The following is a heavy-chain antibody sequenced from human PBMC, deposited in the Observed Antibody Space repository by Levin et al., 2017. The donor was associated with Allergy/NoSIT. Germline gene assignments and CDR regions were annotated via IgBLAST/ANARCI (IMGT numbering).Heavy chain of an antibody. J-gene: IGHJ4*02. CDR3: ARDAPPDYVDY. CDR1: GGSISSGGYY. Sequence: SETLSLTCSVSGGSISSGGYYWSWIRQHPGKGLEWIGYISYSENTYYNPSLKSRVTISIDSSKNQFSLKLSSVTAADTAVYFCARDAPPDYVDYWGQGTLVTVSS. CDR2: ISYSENT. V-gene: IGHV4-31*03.